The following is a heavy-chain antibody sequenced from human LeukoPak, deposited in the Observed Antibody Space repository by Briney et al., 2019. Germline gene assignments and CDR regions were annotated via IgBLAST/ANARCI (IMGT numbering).Heavy chain of an antibody. V-gene: IGHV3-23*01. CDR2: ISGSGGST. CDR3: AKGRIYCSSTSCYTIYYYYYYMDV. Sequence: GGSLRLSCAASGFTFSNYAVMWVRQAPGQGLEWVSAISGSGGSTYYADSVKGRFTISRDNSKNTLYLQMNSLRAEDTAVYYCAKGRIYCSSTSCYTIYYYYYYMDVWGKGTTVTVSS. D-gene: IGHD2-2*02. CDR1: GFTFSNYA. J-gene: IGHJ6*03.